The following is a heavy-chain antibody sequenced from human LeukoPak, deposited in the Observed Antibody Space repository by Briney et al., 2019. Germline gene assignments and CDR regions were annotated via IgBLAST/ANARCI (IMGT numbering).Heavy chain of an antibody. Sequence: GGSLRLSCAASGLAFSGSAIHWVRQASGRGLEWVGRIRSKANSFVTVYAPSLEGRFIISRDDSSNTAYLQMYGLRAEDTAVYYCARDLMGATNYWGQGTLVTVSS. V-gene: IGHV3-73*01. CDR1: GLAFSGSA. CDR3: ARDLMGATNY. CDR2: IRSKANSFVT. J-gene: IGHJ4*02. D-gene: IGHD1-26*01.